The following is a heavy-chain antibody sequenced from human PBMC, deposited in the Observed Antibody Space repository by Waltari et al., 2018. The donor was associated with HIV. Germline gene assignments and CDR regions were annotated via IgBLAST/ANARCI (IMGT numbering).Heavy chain of an antibody. Sequence: EVQLLESGGGLVQPGGSLSLSCAASGFTFSCFARSWVRQAPGKGLEWVSAISGTGARTYYADSVKGRFTISRDNSKNTLYLQMNSLRADDTALYYCAKDLNGYDRFDYWGQGTLVTVSS. CDR1: GFTFSCFA. D-gene: IGHD5-12*01. CDR2: ISGTGART. V-gene: IGHV3-23*01. J-gene: IGHJ4*02. CDR3: AKDLNGYDRFDY.